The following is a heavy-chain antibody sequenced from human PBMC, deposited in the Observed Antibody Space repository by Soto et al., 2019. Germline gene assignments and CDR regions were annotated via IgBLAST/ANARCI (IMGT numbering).Heavy chain of an antibody. CDR2: VYHSGST. V-gene: IGHV4-30-2*01. CDR1: GGSISSSGYS. J-gene: IGHJ4*02. Sequence: SETLSLTCAVSGGSISSSGYSWSWIRQPPGKGLEWVGYVYHSGSTYYNPSLKSRVTISVDRSKNQFSLKLSSVTAADTAVYYCARGIDYWGQGTLVTVSS. CDR3: ARGIDY.